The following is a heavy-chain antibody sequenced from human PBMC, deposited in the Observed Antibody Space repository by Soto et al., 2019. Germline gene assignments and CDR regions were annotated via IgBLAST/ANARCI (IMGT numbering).Heavy chain of an antibody. J-gene: IGHJ4*02. CDR3: ESGWDSGYARGTLDY. V-gene: IGHV4-34*01. CDR2: INHSGST. Sequence: PSETMDLTSVVCRETLRGYEGGGIRKNKGKGLEWIGEINHSGSTNYNPSLKSRVTISVDTSKNQFSLKLSSVTAADTAVYYCESGWDSGYARGTLDYWGQGTLVTVSS. D-gene: IGHD5-12*01. CDR1: RETLRGYE.